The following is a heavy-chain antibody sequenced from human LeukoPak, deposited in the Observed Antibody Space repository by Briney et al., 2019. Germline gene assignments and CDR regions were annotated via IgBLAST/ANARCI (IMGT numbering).Heavy chain of an antibody. V-gene: IGHV4-4*02. CDR3: ARNPSTMVRGALDY. CDR2: IYHSGST. CDR1: GGSISSSNW. Sequence: MPSETLSLTCAVSGGSISSSNWWSWVRQPPGKGLEWIGEIYHSGSTNYNPSLKSRVTISVDKSKNQFSLKLSSVAAADTAVYYCARNPSTMVRGALDYWGQGTLVTVSS. D-gene: IGHD3-10*01. J-gene: IGHJ4*02.